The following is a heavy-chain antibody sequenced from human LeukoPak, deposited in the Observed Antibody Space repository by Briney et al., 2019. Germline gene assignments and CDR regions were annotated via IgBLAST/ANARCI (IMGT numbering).Heavy chain of an antibody. D-gene: IGHD3-22*01. J-gene: IGHJ4*02. CDR1: GFTFSTYG. CDR2: IRYDGSNK. Sequence: GGSLRLSCAASGFTFSTYGIHWVRQAPGKGLEWVAFIRYDGSNKYYADSVKGRFTISRDNSKNTLYLQMNSLRAEDTAVYYCAKGFGYYYDSSGYYYFDYWGQGTLVTVSS. V-gene: IGHV3-30*02. CDR3: AKGFGYYYDSSGYYYFDY.